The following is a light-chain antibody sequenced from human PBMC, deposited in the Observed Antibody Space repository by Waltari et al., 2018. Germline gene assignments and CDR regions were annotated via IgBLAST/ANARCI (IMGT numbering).Light chain of an antibody. CDR3: QQYYSTPPT. CDR2: WAS. J-gene: IGKJ1*01. V-gene: IGKV4-1*01. CDR1: QSVLYSANNKNY. Sequence: DIVMTPSPDSLAVSLGERATINSKSSQSVLYSANNKNYLAWYQQKPGQPPKLLIYWASTRESGVPDRFSGSGSGTDFTLTISSLQAEDVAVYYCQQYYSTPPTFGQGTKVEIK.